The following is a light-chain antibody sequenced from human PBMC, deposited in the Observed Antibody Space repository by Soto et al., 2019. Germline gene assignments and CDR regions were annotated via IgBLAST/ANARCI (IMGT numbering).Light chain of an antibody. CDR3: QKYNSAPRT. V-gene: IGKV1-27*01. CDR2: AAS. CDR1: QGISNY. J-gene: IGKJ1*01. Sequence: DIQMTQSPSSLSASVGDRVTITCRASQGISNYLAWYQQKPGKVPKLLIYAASTLQSGVPSRFSGSGSGTDFTPTISSLQPEFVVTYYCQKYNSAPRTFGQGTKVEIK.